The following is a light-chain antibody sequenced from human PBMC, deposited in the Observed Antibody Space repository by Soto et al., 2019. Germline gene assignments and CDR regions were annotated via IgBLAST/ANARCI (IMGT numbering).Light chain of an antibody. CDR3: GSYTSSSAYV. J-gene: IGLJ1*01. CDR2: EVS. V-gene: IGLV2-14*01. CDR1: SSDVGGYHN. Sequence: QSALTQPASVSGSPGQSITISCTGTSSDVGGYHNVSWYQQHPGKAPKLMIYEVSHRPSGVSNRFSGSNSGNTASLTISGLPAEDEADYYCGSYTSSSAYVFGTGTKLTVL.